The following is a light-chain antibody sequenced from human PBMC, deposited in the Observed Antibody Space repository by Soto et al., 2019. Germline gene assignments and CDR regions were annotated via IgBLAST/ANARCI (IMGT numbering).Light chain of an antibody. CDR3: VQRTAWPWT. CDR1: QSVSVH. V-gene: IGKV3-11*01. J-gene: IGKJ1*01. CDR2: DAS. Sequence: EIVWTQSPGTLPLSPGERATLSCRASQSVSVHLSWYQQKPGQAPRLLIYDASNRATGIPARFSGSGSGTDFTLTISSLEPDDFAVYHCVQRTAWPWTCGQGSKVEIK.